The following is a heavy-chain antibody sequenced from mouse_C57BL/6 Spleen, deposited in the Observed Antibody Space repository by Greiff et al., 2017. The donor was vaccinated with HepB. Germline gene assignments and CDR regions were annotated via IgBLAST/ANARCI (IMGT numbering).Heavy chain of an antibody. CDR2: IYPSDSET. CDR3: ASSTMITTRFAY. V-gene: IGHV1-61*01. Sequence: QVQLQQSGAELVRPGSSVKLSCKASGYTFTSYWMDWVKQRPGQGLEWIGNIYPSDSETHYNQKFTDKATLTVDKSSSTAYMQLSSLTSEDSAVYYCASSTMITTRFAYWGQGTLVTVSA. D-gene: IGHD2-4*01. J-gene: IGHJ3*01. CDR1: GYTFTSYW.